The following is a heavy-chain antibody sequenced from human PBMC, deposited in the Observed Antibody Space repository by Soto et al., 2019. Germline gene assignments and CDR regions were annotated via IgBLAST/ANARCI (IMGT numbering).Heavy chain of an antibody. Sequence: GASVKVSCKASGYSFTHFSLHWVRQAPGQSLEWMGWVNGGDGKTKYSQKFQGRVNIIRDTSANTAYMELSSLGSEDTAVYYCARARQQIVKRAPDYWGQGTLVTVSS. CDR1: GYSFTHFS. J-gene: IGHJ4*02. V-gene: IGHV1-3*01. CDR2: VNGGDGKT. D-gene: IGHD2-21*01. CDR3: ARARQQIVKRAPDY.